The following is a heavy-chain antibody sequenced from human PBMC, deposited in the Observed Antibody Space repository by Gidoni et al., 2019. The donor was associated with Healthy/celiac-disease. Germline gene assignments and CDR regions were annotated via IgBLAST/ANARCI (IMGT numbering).Heavy chain of an antibody. Sequence: QVQLVQSGAEVKKPGSSVKVSCKASGGTFSSSAISWVRQAPGQGLEWMGGIIPIFGTANYAQKFQGRVTITADESTSTAYMELSSLRSEDTAVYYCARARGEDTAQIIYYYGMDVWGQGTTVTVSS. D-gene: IGHD5-18*01. CDR3: ARARGEDTAQIIYYYGMDV. CDR2: IIPIFGTA. V-gene: IGHV1-69*01. CDR1: GGTFSSSA. J-gene: IGHJ6*02.